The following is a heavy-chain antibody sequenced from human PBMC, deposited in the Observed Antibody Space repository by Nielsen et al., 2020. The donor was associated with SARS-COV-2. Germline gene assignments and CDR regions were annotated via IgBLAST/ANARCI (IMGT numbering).Heavy chain of an antibody. D-gene: IGHD3-3*01. Sequence: SETLSLTCTVSGGSISSGDYYWSWIRQPPGKGLEWIGYIYYSGSTYYNPSLKSRVTISVDTSKNQFSLKLSSVTAADTALYYCARERVGGITIFGVVTRYDMDVWGQGTTVTVSS. CDR3: ARERVGGITIFGVVTRYDMDV. J-gene: IGHJ6*02. CDR1: GGSISSGDYY. CDR2: IYYSGST. V-gene: IGHV4-30-4*01.